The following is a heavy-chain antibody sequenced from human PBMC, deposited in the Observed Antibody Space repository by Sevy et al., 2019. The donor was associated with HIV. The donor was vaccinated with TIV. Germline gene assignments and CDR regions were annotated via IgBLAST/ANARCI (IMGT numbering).Heavy chain of an antibody. CDR3: AVKQQLAEGSGY. D-gene: IGHD6-13*01. J-gene: IGHJ4*02. V-gene: IGHV1-58*01. CDR2: IVVGTGNT. CDR1: GFTFTSSA. Sequence: ASVKVSCKASGFTFTSSAVQWVRQARGQRLEWIGWIVVGTGNTNYAQKFQERVTITRDMSTSTAYMDLSSLRSEDTAVYYCAVKQQLAEGSGYWGQGTLVTVSS.